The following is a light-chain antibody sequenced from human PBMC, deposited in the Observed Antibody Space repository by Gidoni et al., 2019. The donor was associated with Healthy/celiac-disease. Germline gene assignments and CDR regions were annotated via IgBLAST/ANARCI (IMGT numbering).Light chain of an antibody. CDR3: QVWDSSSDPVV. CDR1: NIGSKS. Sequence: SYVLTQPPSVSGAPGQTARITCGGNNIGSKSVHWYQQKPGQAPVLVVYDESDRPSGIPERFSGSNSGNTATLTISRVEAGDEADYYCQVWDSSSDPVVFGGGTKLTVL. V-gene: IGLV3-21*02. CDR2: DES. J-gene: IGLJ2*01.